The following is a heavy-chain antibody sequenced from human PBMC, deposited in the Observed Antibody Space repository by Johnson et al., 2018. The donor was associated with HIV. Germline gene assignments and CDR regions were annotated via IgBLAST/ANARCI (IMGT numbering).Heavy chain of an antibody. CDR2: IKQDGSEK. J-gene: IGHJ3*02. V-gene: IGHV3-7*02. Sequence: VQLVESGGGLVQPGGSLRLSCAASGFTFSNYWMSWVRQTPGKGLEWVANIKQDGSEKYYMDSVKGRFTISRDNSKNTLYLQINSLRAEDTAVYYCAKIIGYSSGLEIWGQGTMVTVSS. CDR3: AKIIGYSSGLEI. CDR1: GFTFSNYW. D-gene: IGHD6-19*01.